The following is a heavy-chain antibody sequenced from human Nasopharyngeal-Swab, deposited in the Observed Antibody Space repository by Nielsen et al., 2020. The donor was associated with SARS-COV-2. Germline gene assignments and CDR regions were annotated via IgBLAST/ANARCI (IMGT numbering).Heavy chain of an antibody. CDR3: ARDPLSSWQAIGNWYFDL. V-gene: IGHV3-7*01. CDR2: IKQDGSGE. Sequence: GGSLRLSCAASGFTFSNYWMSWVRQAPGKGLEWVANIKQDGSGEYYLDSVKGRFTISRDNTKNSLYLQLNSLRAEDTAVYYCARDPLSSWQAIGNWYFDLWGRGTLVTVSS. D-gene: IGHD6-13*01. CDR1: GFTFSNYW. J-gene: IGHJ2*01.